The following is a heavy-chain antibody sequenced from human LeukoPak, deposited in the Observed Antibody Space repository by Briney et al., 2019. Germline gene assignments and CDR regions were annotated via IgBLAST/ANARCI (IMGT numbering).Heavy chain of an antibody. J-gene: IGHJ4*02. V-gene: IGHV3-23*01. CDR1: GFTFSSYV. CDR2: ISGSGDNI. CDR3: AKEISMYKYAYDY. D-gene: IGHD3-16*01. Sequence: GGSLRLSCAASGFTFSSYVMTWVRQAPGKGLERVSAISGSGDNINYADSVKGRFTISRDNSKNTLYLQMNSLRAEDTAIYYCAKEISMYKYAYDYWGQETQVTVSS.